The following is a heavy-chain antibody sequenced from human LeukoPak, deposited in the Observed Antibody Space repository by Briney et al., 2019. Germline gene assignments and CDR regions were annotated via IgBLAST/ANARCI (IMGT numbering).Heavy chain of an antibody. V-gene: IGHV1-8*01. Sequence: ASVKLSCKASGYTFTSYDINWVRQATGQGLEWMGRTNPNSGNTGYAQKFQGRVTMTRNTSISTAYMELSSLRSEDTAVYYCARGGGLYCSGGSCDAFDIWGQGTMVTVSS. J-gene: IGHJ3*02. CDR1: GYTFTSYD. D-gene: IGHD2-15*01. CDR2: TNPNSGNT. CDR3: ARGGGLYCSGGSCDAFDI.